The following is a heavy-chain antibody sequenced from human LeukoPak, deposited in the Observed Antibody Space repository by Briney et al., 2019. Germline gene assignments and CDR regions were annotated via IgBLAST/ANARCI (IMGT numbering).Heavy chain of an antibody. CDR3: VRGVGVSRFNYLDS. Sequence: GALRLSCAASGVTFSSFGMHWVRQAPGKGLEWVAVKYYADSVKGRFTISRDNSKNTLYLQMNSLRDDDTAVYYCVRGVGVSRFNYLDSWGQGTLVIVSS. V-gene: IGHV3-33*01. CDR2: K. J-gene: IGHJ4*02. D-gene: IGHD6-13*01. CDR1: GVTFSSFG.